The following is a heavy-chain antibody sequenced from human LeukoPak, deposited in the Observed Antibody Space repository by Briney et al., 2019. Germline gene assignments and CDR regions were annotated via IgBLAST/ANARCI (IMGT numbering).Heavy chain of an antibody. Sequence: VTVASTVTAYTLTGYYIQWVRQAPGQGLEWSGWINPYTGDTNSAQKFQGRVTMTRDTSISTAYMELSRLRSDDTAVYYCARAQGSGTYYYYYRDVWGKGTTVTVSS. V-gene: IGHV1-2*02. CDR1: AYTLTGYY. CDR2: INPYTGDT. J-gene: IGHJ6*03. D-gene: IGHD3-10*01. CDR3: ARAQGSGTYYYYYRDV.